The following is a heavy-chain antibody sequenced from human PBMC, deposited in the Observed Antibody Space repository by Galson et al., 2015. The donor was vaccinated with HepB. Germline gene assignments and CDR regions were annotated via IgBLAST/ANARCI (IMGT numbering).Heavy chain of an antibody. CDR2: IWYDGSNK. V-gene: IGHV3-33*01. CDR1: GFTFSSYG. CDR3: ARDRCGRVVPIRDYDILTGYFPYYYYGMDV. D-gene: IGHD3-9*01. Sequence: SLRLSCAASGFTFSSYGMHWVRQAPGKGLEWVAVIWYDGSNKYYADSVKGRFTISRDNSKNTLYLQMNSLRAEDTAVYYCARDRCGRVVPIRDYDILTGYFPYYYYGMDVWGQGTTVTVSS. J-gene: IGHJ6*02.